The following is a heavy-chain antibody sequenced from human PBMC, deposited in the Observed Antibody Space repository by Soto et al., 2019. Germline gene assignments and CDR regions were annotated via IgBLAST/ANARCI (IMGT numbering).Heavy chain of an antibody. Sequence: EVQLLESGGGLVQPGGSLRLSCAASGFTFSTYAMSWVRQAPGKGLEWVSAISGSGGTTYYADSVKGRFTISRDNSKNTLYLQMNSLRAEDTAVYYCAKQLGSSYGLSSGYYFDYWGQGTLVTVSS. CDR3: AKQLGSSYGLSSGYYFDY. D-gene: IGHD5-18*01. CDR2: ISGSGGTT. CDR1: GFTFSTYA. J-gene: IGHJ4*02. V-gene: IGHV3-23*01.